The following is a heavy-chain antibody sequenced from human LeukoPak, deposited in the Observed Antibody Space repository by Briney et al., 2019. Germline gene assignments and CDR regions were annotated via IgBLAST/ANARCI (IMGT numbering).Heavy chain of an antibody. CDR3: ARGLWFGDENPPYFDY. V-gene: IGHV4-61*02. CDR1: GGSISSSNYY. D-gene: IGHD3-10*01. J-gene: IGHJ4*02. Sequence: SETLSLTCSVSGGSISSSNYYWSWIRQPAGTGLEWLGRIYTSESTNYNPSLKSRVTISVDTSRNQFSLKLSSVTAADTAVYYCARGLWFGDENPPYFDYWGQGILVTVSS. CDR2: IYTSEST.